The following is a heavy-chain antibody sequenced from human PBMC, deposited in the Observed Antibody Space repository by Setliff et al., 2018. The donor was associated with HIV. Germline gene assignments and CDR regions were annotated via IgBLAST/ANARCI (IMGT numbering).Heavy chain of an antibody. D-gene: IGHD3-3*01. Sequence: SETLSLTCTVSGGSISSGSYYWSWIRQPAGKGLEWIGYIHYSGSSNYNPSLKSRVSISLDTSKKQVSLKLNSVTAADTAVYYCARGLSIFGVATPGFYSFMDVWGKGTTVTV. CDR3: ARGLSIFGVATPGFYSFMDV. J-gene: IGHJ6*03. CDR2: IHYSGSS. V-gene: IGHV4-61*10. CDR1: GGSISSGSYY.